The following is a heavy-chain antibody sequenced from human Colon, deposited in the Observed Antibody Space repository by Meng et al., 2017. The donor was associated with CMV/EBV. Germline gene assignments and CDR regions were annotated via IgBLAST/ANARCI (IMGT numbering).Heavy chain of an antibody. J-gene: IGHJ4*02. V-gene: IGHV4-34*01. CDR3: ARTCTSSSYDS. Sequence: GSLRLSCAVYGGSFSGYYWSWIRQPPGKGLEWIGEINHSGSTNYNPSLKSRVTISVDTSKNQFSLKLSSVTAADTAVYYCARTCTSSSYDSSGQGTLVTVSS. D-gene: IGHD2-2*01. CDR1: GGSFSGYY. CDR2: INHSGST.